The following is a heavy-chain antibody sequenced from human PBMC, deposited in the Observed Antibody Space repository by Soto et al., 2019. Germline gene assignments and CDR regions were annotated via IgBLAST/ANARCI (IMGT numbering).Heavy chain of an antibody. D-gene: IGHD5-18*01. CDR2: IIPICGTA. J-gene: IGHJ4*02. CDR3: ARRGYSYGSASDY. Sequence: QVQLVQSGAEVKKPGSSVKLSCTASGGTFSSYAIRWVRQAPGQGLEWMGGIIPICGTATYAQKFKGKVTITADDSTSTSYRELSSLRSEETAVYYGARRGYSYGSASDYWGQGTLVTVSS. V-gene: IGHV1-69*01. CDR1: GGTFSSYA.